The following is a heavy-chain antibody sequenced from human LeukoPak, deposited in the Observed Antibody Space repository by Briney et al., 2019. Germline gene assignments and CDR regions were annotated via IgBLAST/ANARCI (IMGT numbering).Heavy chain of an antibody. J-gene: IGHJ3*02. CDR2: ISYDGSVK. D-gene: IGHD2-15*01. CDR1: GFTFSSYA. CDR3: AKVGCSGGNCYAAFDI. V-gene: IGHV3-30*18. Sequence: GGSLRLSGAASGFTFSSYAMHWVRQAPGKGLEWVAVISYDGSVKFYADFVKGRFTISRDNSKNTLYLQMNSLRAEDTSVYYCAKVGCSGGNCYAAFDIWGQGTMVTVSS.